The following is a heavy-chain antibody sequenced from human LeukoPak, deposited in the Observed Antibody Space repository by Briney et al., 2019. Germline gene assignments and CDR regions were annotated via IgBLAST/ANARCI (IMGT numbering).Heavy chain of an antibody. V-gene: IGHV4-59*12. CDR2: IYYSGSA. Sequence: ASETLSLTCTVSGGSISSYYWSWIRQPPGKGLEWIGYIYYSGSANYNPSLKSRVTISVDTSKNQFSLKLSSVTAADTAVYYCARGRFLEWFLDHGFDYWGQGTLVTVSS. CDR1: GGSISSYY. J-gene: IGHJ4*02. CDR3: ARGRFLEWFLDHGFDY. D-gene: IGHD3-3*01.